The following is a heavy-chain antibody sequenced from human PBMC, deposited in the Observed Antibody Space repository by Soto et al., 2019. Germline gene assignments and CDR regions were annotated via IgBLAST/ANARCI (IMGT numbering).Heavy chain of an antibody. CDR3: ARGQEGVVATH. CDR1: GGSLSGYY. V-gene: IGHV4-34*01. Sequence: QVRLQQWGAGLLKPSGTLSLNCAVTGGSLSGYYWGWIRQPPGKGLEWIGEVKDGGHTNYSPSLRGRVTISSDTSNNQFSLRLNSVTAADTGVYYCARGQEGVVATHWDQGSLVTVSS. D-gene: IGHD5-12*01. J-gene: IGHJ4*02. CDR2: VKDGGHT.